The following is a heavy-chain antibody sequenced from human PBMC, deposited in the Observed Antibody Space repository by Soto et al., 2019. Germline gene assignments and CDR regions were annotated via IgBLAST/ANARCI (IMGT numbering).Heavy chain of an antibody. CDR1: GFSLSNARMG. Sequence: QVTLKESGPVLVKPTEPLTLTCTVSGFSLSNARMGVSWIRQPPGKALEWLAHIFSNDEKSYSTSLKSRLTISKDTSNSQVVLTMTNMDPVDTATYYCARSNVLLWFGAFDPWGQGTLVTVSS. J-gene: IGHJ5*02. CDR3: ARSNVLLWFGAFDP. D-gene: IGHD3-10*01. V-gene: IGHV2-26*01. CDR2: IFSNDEK.